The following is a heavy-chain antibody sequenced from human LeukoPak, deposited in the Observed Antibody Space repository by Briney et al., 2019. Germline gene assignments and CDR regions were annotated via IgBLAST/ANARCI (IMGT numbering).Heavy chain of an antibody. CDR3: ARDSWFGELLYY. Sequence: SETLSLTCTVSGGSVSSGSYYWSWIRQPPGKGLEWIGYIYYSGSTNYNPSLKSRVTISVDTSKNQFSLKLSSVTAADTAVYYCARDSWFGELLYYWGQRTLVTVSS. CDR2: IYYSGST. CDR1: GGSVSSGSYY. J-gene: IGHJ4*02. V-gene: IGHV4-61*01. D-gene: IGHD3-10*01.